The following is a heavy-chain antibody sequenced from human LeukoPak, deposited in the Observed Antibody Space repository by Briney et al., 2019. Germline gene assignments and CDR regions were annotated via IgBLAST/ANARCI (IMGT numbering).Heavy chain of an antibody. Sequence: GASVKVSCETSGYSFSGYYIHWVRQAPGQGLEWMGCINPNSGGTNYAQKFQGRVTMTRDTSISTGYMELSRLRSDDTAVYYCARGRTVAGPYWGQGTLVTVSS. CDR3: ARGRTVAGPY. CDR2: INPNSGGT. J-gene: IGHJ4*02. V-gene: IGHV1-2*02. D-gene: IGHD6-19*01. CDR1: GYSFSGYY.